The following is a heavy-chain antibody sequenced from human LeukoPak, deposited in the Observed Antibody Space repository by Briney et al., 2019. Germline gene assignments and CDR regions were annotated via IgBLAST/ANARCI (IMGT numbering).Heavy chain of an antibody. J-gene: IGHJ4*02. CDR3: ARHYYDSSGYSFDY. CDR1: GFSLSTNGMC. V-gene: IGHV2-70*11. CDR2: IDWDDDK. Sequence: SGPTLVNPTQTLTLTCTFSGFSLSTNGMCVSWIRQPPGKALEWLARIDWDDDKYYSTSLKTRLTISKDTSQNQVVLTMPNMDPVDTATYYCARHYYDSSGYSFDYWGQGTLVTVSS. D-gene: IGHD3-22*01.